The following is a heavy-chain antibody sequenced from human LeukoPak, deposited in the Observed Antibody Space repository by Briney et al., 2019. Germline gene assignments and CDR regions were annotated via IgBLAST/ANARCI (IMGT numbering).Heavy chain of an antibody. J-gene: IGHJ4*02. V-gene: IGHV3-72*01. CDR2: ARNRGNGYTA. CDR1: GFTFSDHY. D-gene: IGHD4/OR15-4a*01. CDR3: ARIMRVDYGTYYFDY. Sequence: GGSLRLSCAASGFTFSDHYIDWVRQAPGKGLEWVGRARNRGNGYTAQYAASVKGRFTFSRDDSENTVYLQMNSLKTEDTAVYFCARIMRVDYGTYYFDYWGQGTLVTVSS.